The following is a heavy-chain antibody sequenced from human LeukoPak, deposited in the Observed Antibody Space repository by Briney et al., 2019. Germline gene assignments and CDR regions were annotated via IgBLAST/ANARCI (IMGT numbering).Heavy chain of an antibody. Sequence: SETLSLTCTVSGGSISSYYWGWIRQPPGKGLEWIGSIYYSGSTYYNPSLKSRVTISVDTSKNQFSLKLSSVTALDTAVYYCARSRFDAFDIWGQGTMVTVSS. CDR1: GGSISSYY. CDR2: IYYSGST. V-gene: IGHV4-39*07. D-gene: IGHD3-10*01. CDR3: ARSRFDAFDI. J-gene: IGHJ3*02.